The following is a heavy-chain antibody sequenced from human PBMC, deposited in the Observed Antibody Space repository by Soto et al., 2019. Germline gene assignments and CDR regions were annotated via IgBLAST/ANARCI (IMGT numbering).Heavy chain of an antibody. CDR1: GGTFSSYA. CDR2: IIPIFGTA. V-gene: IGHV1-69*12. J-gene: IGHJ6*02. D-gene: IGHD1-26*01. Sequence: QVQLVQSGAEVKKPGSSVKVSCKASGGTFSSYAISWVRQAPGQGLEWMGGIIPIFGTADYAQKFQGRVTITAAESTSTAYMALSILRSEDTAVYYCASHGGRSPEVRYSYGMDVWGQGTTVTVSS. CDR3: ASHGGRSPEVRYSYGMDV.